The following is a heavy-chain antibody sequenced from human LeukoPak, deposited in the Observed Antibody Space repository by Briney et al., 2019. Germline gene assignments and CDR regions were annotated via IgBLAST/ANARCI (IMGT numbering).Heavy chain of an antibody. CDR1: GGTFSTYT. D-gene: IGHD1-7*01. J-gene: IGHJ3*02. CDR2: IIPILGIT. Sequence: RGASVKVSCRASGGTFSTYTISWVRQAPGQGLEWMGRIIPILGITNYAQKFQGRVTITADKSTSTAYMELSSLRSEDTAVYYCAGEGTTPDAFHIWGLGTMVTVSS. V-gene: IGHV1-69*04. CDR3: AGEGTTPDAFHI.